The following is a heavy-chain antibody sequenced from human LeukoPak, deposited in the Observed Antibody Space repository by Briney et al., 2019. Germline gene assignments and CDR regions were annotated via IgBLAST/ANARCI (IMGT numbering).Heavy chain of an antibody. D-gene: IGHD3-16*01. CDR3: AKDFQGGPCFDY. V-gene: IGHV3-33*06. Sequence: GGSLRLSCAASGFIFSNYGMHWVRQAPGKGLEWVAVIWYDGSNKYYADSVKGRFTISRDNSKNTLYLQMSRLRAEDTAVYYCAKDFQGGPCFDYWGQGTLVTVSS. CDR1: GFIFSNYG. CDR2: IWYDGSNK. J-gene: IGHJ4*02.